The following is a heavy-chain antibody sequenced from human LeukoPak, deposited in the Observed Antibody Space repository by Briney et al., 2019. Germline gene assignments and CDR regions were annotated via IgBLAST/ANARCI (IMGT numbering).Heavy chain of an antibody. CDR2: ITGNGGTT. CDR1: GFSLSIYP. D-gene: IGHD3-10*01. V-gene: IGHV3-64*01. CDR3: AKHYGSGTYYNYLDY. Sequence: GGSLRLSCVASGFSLSIYPMHWVRQAPGKGLEHVSAITGNGGTTYYANSVKGRFTISRDNSKNTLYLQMGSLRAEDAAIYYCAKHYGSGTYYNYLDYWGQGTLVTVSS. J-gene: IGHJ4*02.